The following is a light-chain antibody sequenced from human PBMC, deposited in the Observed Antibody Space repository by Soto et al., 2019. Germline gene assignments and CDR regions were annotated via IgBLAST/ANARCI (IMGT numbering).Light chain of an antibody. CDR2: DAS. Sequence: EIVLTQSQATLSLSPGERATLSCRASQRVSSSLAWYQQKPGQAPRLLIYDASNMATGIPARFSGSGSGTDFTLTISSLYPEDFAVYSCQQRSNWPPDITVGQGTRLEIK. CDR3: QQRSNWPPDIT. CDR1: QRVSSS. V-gene: IGKV3-11*01. J-gene: IGKJ5*01.